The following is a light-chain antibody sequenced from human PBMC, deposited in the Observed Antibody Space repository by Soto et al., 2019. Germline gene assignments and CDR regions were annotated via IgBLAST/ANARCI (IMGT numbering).Light chain of an antibody. V-gene: IGKV3-15*01. CDR2: GAS. Sequence: EIVMTQSPATLSVSPGERATLSCRASQSVSSNLAWYQQKPGQAPRFLIYGASTRATGIPARFSGSGSGTEFTLTISSLQSEDFAVYYCQQYNNDWTFGQGTKVEIK. CDR1: QSVSSN. J-gene: IGKJ1*01. CDR3: QQYNNDWT.